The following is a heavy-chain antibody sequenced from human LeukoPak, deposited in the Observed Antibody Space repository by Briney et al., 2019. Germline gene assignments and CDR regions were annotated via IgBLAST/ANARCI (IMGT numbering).Heavy chain of an antibody. CDR2: ISGSGGST. V-gene: IGHV3-23*01. Sequence: GGSLRLSCAASGFTFSSYAMSWVRQAPGKGLEWVSAISGSGGSTYYADSVKGRFAISRDNSKNTVHLQMNSLRVEDTAMYYCAKEGGYASSWIWGQGILVTVSS. J-gene: IGHJ4*02. CDR3: AKEGGYASSWI. CDR1: GFTFSSYA. D-gene: IGHD6-13*01.